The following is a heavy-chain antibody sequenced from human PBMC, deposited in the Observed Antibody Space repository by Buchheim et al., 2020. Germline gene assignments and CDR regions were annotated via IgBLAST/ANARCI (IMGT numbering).Heavy chain of an antibody. CDR1: GFTFSSYG. J-gene: IGHJ6*02. CDR3: ARTYYDILTGHYAGMDV. CDR2: MRYDGSNK. V-gene: IGHV3-33*01. Sequence: QVQLVESGGGVVQPGRSLRLSCAASGFTFSSYGMHWVRQVPGKGLEWVALMRYDGSNKYYADSVRGRFTISRDNSKNTLYLQMSSLRAEDTAVYYCARTYYDILTGHYAGMDVWGQGTT. D-gene: IGHD3-9*01.